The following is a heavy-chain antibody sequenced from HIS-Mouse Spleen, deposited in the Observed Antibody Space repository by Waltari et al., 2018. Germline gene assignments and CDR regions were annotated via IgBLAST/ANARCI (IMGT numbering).Heavy chain of an antibody. J-gene: IGHJ3*02. V-gene: IGHV1-2*02. CDR2: SNPNRGWT. D-gene: IGHD3-22*01. Sequence: QVQLVQSGAEVKKPGASVKVSCKASGYTFTGYYMHWVRQAPGQGLEWMGWSNPNRGWTNDAKKCQGKVTMTRETSIRTAYMELSRLRSDDTAVYYCASSEVVVIRMGAFDIWGQGTMVTVSS. CDR3: ASSEVVVIRMGAFDI. CDR1: GYTFTGYY.